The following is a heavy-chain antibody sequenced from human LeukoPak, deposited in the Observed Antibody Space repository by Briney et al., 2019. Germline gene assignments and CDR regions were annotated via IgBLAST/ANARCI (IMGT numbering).Heavy chain of an antibody. CDR2: ITGSGKTT. J-gene: IGHJ6*04. D-gene: IGHD3-10*02. V-gene: IGHV3-23*01. CDR3: AELGITMIGGV. CDR1: GFTFDKYA. Sequence: GGSLRLSCAASGFTFDKYALSWVRQAPGKGLEWVSTITGSGKTTYYADSVKGRFTVSRDNAKNSLYLQMNSLRAEDTAVYYCAELGITMIGGVWGKGTTVTISS.